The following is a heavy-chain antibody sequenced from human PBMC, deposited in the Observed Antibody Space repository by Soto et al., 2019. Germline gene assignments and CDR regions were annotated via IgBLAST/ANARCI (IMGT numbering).Heavy chain of an antibody. CDR2: IVVGSGNT. Sequence: QMQLVQSGPEVKKPGTSVKVSCKASGFTFTSSAVHWVRQARGQRLEWIGWIVVGSGNTNDAQKFQERVTITREMPINTAYMELSSRRSEHTALYYHAASNRGYYDSSGYYPGDYWGQGTLVTVSS. D-gene: IGHD3-22*01. J-gene: IGHJ4*02. CDR3: AASNRGYYDSSGYYPGDY. CDR1: GFTFTSSA. V-gene: IGHV1-58*01.